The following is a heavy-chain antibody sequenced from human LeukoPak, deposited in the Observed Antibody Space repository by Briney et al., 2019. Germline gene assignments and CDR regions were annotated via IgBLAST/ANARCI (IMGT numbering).Heavy chain of an antibody. CDR2: ISGSGGST. D-gene: IGHD1-14*01. Sequence: GGSLRLSCGVSGFTFSNYAMSWVRQAPGKGLEWVSGISGSGGSTYYTDSMKGRFTISRDNSKNTLYLQMNSLRADDTAVYFCARAGQQPVPYYFNYWGQGILVTVSS. V-gene: IGHV3-23*01. CDR3: ARAGQQPVPYYFNY. J-gene: IGHJ4*02. CDR1: GFTFSNYA.